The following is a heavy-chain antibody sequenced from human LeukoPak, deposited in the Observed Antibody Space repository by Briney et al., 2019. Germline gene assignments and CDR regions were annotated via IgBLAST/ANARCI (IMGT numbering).Heavy chain of an antibody. CDR2: ISSSGSTI. Sequence: GSLRLSCAASGFTFSDYYMSWIRQAPGKGLEWVSYISSSGSTIYYADSVKGRFTLSRDNSKNTVYLQMNSLRAEDTAVYYCARDRGHDSVSYFHYWGQGTLVTVSS. V-gene: IGHV3-11*04. D-gene: IGHD2-15*01. CDR1: GFTFSDYY. CDR3: ARDRGHDSVSYFHY. J-gene: IGHJ4*02.